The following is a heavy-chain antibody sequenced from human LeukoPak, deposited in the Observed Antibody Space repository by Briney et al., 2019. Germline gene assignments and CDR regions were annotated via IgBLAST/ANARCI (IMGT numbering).Heavy chain of an antibody. V-gene: IGHV4-59*01. D-gene: IGHD2-15*01. J-gene: IGHJ4*02. CDR1: GDSISHNY. CDR2: VYYSGST. Sequence: SETLSLTCNVSGDSISHNYWSWIRQPPGEGLEWIGYVYYSGSTKYNPSLKSRVTMSVDTSKNQISLNLRSVTAADTAVYYCARTPYGTRFDYWGQGTLVTVS. CDR3: ARTPYGTRFDY.